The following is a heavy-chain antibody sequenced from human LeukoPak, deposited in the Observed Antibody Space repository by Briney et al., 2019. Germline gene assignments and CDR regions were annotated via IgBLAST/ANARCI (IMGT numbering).Heavy chain of an antibody. CDR3: ARDRKQLVLPYYYYYGMDV. V-gene: IGHV1-18*01. J-gene: IGHJ6*02. CDR1: GYTFTSYG. Sequence: ASVKVSCKASGYTFTSYGISWVRQAPGQGLEWMGWISAYNGNANYAQKLQGRVTMTTDTSTSTAYMELRSLRSDDTAVYYCARDRKQLVLPYYYYYGMDVWGQGTTVTVSS. CDR2: ISAYNGNA. D-gene: IGHD6-13*01.